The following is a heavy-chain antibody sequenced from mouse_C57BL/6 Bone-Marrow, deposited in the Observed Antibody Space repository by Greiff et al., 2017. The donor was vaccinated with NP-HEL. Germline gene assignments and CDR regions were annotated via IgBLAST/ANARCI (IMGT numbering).Heavy chain of an antibody. D-gene: IGHD1-1*01. J-gene: IGHJ2*01. CDR1: GYTFTSYW. V-gene: IGHV1-50*01. CDR3: ARALLTGDY. Sequence: VQLQQPGAELVKPGASVKLSCKASGYTFTSYWMQWVKQRPGQGLEWIGEIDPSDSYTNYNQKFKGKATLTVDTSSSTAYMQLSSLTSEDSAVYYCARALLTGDYWGQGTTLTVSS. CDR2: IDPSDSYT.